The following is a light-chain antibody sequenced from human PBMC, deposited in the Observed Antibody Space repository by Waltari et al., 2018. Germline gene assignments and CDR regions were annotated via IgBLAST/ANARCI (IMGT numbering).Light chain of an antibody. CDR3: FLAYSGVWV. V-gene: IGLV7-46*01. CDR1: TGAVHSGPF. J-gene: IGLJ3*02. CDR2: DVN. Sequence: QAVVTQEPALTVSPGGTVTLTCLSSTGAVHSGPFPFWFQQKPGQAPRTLIYDVNNKESWKPARFSGSRLGGKAALTLSGAQPEDEADYYCFLAYSGVWVFGGGTRLTVL.